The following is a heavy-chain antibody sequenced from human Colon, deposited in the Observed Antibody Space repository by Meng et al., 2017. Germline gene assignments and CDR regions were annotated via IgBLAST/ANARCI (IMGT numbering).Heavy chain of an antibody. CDR1: GFTFNNYA. CDR2: TTGSGGGGGT. CDR3: AKASLGHCTGARCYTFDN. D-gene: IGHD2-8*02. J-gene: IGHJ4*02. Sequence: GESLKISCAASGFTFNNYAMNWVRQAPGKGLEWVSSTTGSGGGGGTYHADSVMGRFTISRDDSKSTVYLQMNSLRVEDTAVYYCAKASLGHCTGARCYTFDNWGQGTLVTVSS. V-gene: IGHV3-23*01.